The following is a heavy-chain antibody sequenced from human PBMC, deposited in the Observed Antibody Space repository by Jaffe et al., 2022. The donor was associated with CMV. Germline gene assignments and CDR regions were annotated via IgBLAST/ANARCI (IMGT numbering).Heavy chain of an antibody. CDR3: AHSPYDYVWGSSSVRYFDY. V-gene: IGHV2-5*01. Sequence: QITLKESGPTLVKPTQTLTLTCTFSGFSLSTSGVGVGWIRQPPGKALEWLALIYWNDDKRYSPSLKSRLTITKDTSKNQVVLTMTNMDPVDTATYYCAHSPYDYVWGSSSVRYFDYWGQGTLVTVSS. J-gene: IGHJ4*02. CDR2: IYWNDDK. D-gene: IGHD3-16*01. CDR1: GFSLSTSGVG.